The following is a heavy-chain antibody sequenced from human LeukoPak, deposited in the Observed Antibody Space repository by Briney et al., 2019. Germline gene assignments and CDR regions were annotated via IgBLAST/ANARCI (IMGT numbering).Heavy chain of an antibody. CDR3: ARVFHLIDH. CDR2: IGKDGSDI. CDR1: GFTFNTYW. J-gene: IGHJ4*02. Sequence: GGSLRLSCAASGFTFNTYWMHWVRQVPGKGLVWVARIGKDGSDISYADSVKGRFTISRDNAKNTLYLQMNSLRAEDTAVYYCARVFHLIDHWGQGTLVTVSA. V-gene: IGHV3-74*01.